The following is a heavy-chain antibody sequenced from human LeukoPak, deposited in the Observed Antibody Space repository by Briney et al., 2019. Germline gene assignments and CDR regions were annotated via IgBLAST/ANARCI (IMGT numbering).Heavy chain of an antibody. CDR1: GFTFSSYA. CDR2: INHSGST. D-gene: IGHD6-19*01. J-gene: IGHJ4*02. Sequence: GSLRLSCAASGFTFSSYAMSWVRQAPGKGLEWIGEINHSGSTNYNPSLKSRVTISVDTSKNQFSLELSSVTAADTAVYYCARAIGPSIAVAGSEYYFDYWGQGTLVTVSS. CDR3: ARAIGPSIAVAGSEYYFDY. V-gene: IGHV4-34*01.